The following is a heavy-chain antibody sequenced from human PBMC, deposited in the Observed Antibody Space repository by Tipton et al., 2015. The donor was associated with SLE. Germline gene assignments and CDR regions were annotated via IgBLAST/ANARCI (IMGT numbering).Heavy chain of an antibody. Sequence: TLSLTCSVSGVSIGSYYWSWIRQPPGKGLEWIGYIHYSGSTYYNPSLKSRVTISVDTSKNQFSLKLSSVTAADTAVYYCSEGYYFDYWGQGTLVTVSS. CDR2: IHYSGST. CDR3: SEGYYFDY. V-gene: IGHV4-59*04. CDR1: GVSIGSYY. J-gene: IGHJ4*02.